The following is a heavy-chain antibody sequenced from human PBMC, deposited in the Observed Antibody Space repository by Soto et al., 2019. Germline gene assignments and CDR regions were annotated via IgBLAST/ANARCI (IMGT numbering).Heavy chain of an antibody. D-gene: IGHD3-22*01. J-gene: IGHJ3*02. CDR1: GGSIISGDYY. Sequence: SSETLSLTCTVSGGSIISGDYYWSWIRQPPGKGLEWIGYIYYSGSTYYNPSLKSRVTISVDTSKNQFSLKLSSVTAADTAVYYCARDYYDSSGYYRDRDAAFDIWGQGTMVTVSS. CDR2: IYYSGST. CDR3: ARDYYDSSGYYRDRDAAFDI. V-gene: IGHV4-30-4*01.